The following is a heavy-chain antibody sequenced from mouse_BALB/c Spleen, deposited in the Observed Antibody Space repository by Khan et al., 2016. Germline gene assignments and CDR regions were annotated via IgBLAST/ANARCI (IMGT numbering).Heavy chain of an antibody. V-gene: IGHV5-6-5*01. CDR2: ISSGGNT. J-gene: IGHJ2*01. Sequence: EVELVESGGGLVKPGGSLKLSCAASGFTFSSYAMSWVRQTPEKRLEWVASISSGGNTFYPDSLKGRFTISRDNARNILYLQMSSLRSEDTAMYYCTRGGTTVVDYFDDWGQGTTLTVSS. CDR1: GFTFSSYA. CDR3: TRGGTTVVDYFDD. D-gene: IGHD1-1*01.